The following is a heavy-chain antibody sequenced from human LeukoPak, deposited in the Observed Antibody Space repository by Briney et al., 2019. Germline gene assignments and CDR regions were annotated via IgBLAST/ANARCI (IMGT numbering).Heavy chain of an antibody. Sequence: PSETLSLTCTVSGYSISSGYYWGWIRQPPGKGLEWIGSIYHSGSTYYNPSLKSRVTISVDTSKNQFSLKLSSVTAADTAVYYCARGSSGWYPHYYFDYWGQGTLVTVSS. D-gene: IGHD6-19*01. J-gene: IGHJ4*02. CDR2: IYHSGST. CDR3: ARGSSGWYPHYYFDY. CDR1: GYSISSGYY. V-gene: IGHV4-38-2*02.